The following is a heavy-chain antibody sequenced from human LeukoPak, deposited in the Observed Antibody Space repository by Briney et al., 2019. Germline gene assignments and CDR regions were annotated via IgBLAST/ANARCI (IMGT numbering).Heavy chain of an antibody. CDR1: GYTFTSYG. V-gene: IGHV1-18*01. CDR3: ARANYDQYYFDY. CDR2: ISAYNGNT. D-gene: IGHD3-22*01. Sequence: ASVEVSCKASGYTFTSYGISWVRQAPGQGLEWMGWISAYNGNTNYAQKLQGRVTMTTDTSTSTAYMELRSLRSDDTAVYYCARANYDQYYFDYWGQGTLVTVSS. J-gene: IGHJ4*02.